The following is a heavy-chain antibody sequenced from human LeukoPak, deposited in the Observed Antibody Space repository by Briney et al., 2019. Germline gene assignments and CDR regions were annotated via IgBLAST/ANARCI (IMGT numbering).Heavy chain of an antibody. CDR1: GYTFTSYG. D-gene: IGHD3-22*01. Sequence: PSASVKVSCKASGYTFTSYGISWVRQAPGQGLEWMGWISAYNGNTNYAQKLQGRVTMTTDTSTSTAHMELRSLRSDDTAVYYCARDQGDYYDSSGPYLRYFDLWGRGTLVTVSS. V-gene: IGHV1-18*01. CDR2: ISAYNGNT. CDR3: ARDQGDYYDSSGPYLRYFDL. J-gene: IGHJ2*01.